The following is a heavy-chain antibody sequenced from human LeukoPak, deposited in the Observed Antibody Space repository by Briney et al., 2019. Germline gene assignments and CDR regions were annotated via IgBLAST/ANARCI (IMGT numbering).Heavy chain of an antibody. CDR2: IWYDGSNK. CDR3: ARLYYYDSSGYQYYFDY. V-gene: IGHV3-33*01. Sequence: GGSLRPSCAASGFTFSSYGMHWVRQAPGKGLEWVAVIWYDGSNKYYADSVKGRFTISRDNSKNTLYLQMNSLRAEDTAVYYCARLYYYDSSGYQYYFDYWGQGTLVTVSS. J-gene: IGHJ4*02. D-gene: IGHD3-22*01. CDR1: GFTFSSYG.